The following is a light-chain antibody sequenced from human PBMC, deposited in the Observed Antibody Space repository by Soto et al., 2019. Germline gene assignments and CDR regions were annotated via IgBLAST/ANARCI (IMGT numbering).Light chain of an antibody. CDR2: KAS. J-gene: IGKJ4*01. V-gene: IGKV1-5*03. CDR3: QQYSTYFTHT. Sequence: DIQMTQSPSTLSASIGDRVTITCRASQSISSWVAWYQQKPGKAPKLLIYKASSLESGVPSRFSGSGSGTQFTLTISSLQPDDFASYYCQQYSTYFTHTLGGGTKVDTK. CDR1: QSISSW.